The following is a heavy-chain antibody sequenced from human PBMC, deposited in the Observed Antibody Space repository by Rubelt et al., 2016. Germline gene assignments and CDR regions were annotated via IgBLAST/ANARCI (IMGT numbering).Heavy chain of an antibody. D-gene: IGHD2-8*01. CDR1: GYCISSGYY. Sequence: QVQLQESGPGLVKPSETLSLTCTVSGYCISSGYYWGWIRQPPGKGLEDIGSIYHSGSTYYNSSLKSRLTMSVDTSKNRFSLKLNSGTAADTAVYHCARVGGLYAIPDYPIEYWGQGTLVTVSS. CDR2: IYHSGST. V-gene: IGHV4-38-2*02. J-gene: IGHJ4*02. CDR3: ARVGGLYAIPDYPIEY.